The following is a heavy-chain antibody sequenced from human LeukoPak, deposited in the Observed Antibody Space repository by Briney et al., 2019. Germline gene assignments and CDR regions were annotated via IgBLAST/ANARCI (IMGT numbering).Heavy chain of an antibody. CDR1: GFTFSSYG. J-gene: IGHJ4*02. CDR2: IRFDGSNK. D-gene: IGHD1-26*01. V-gene: IGHV3-30*02. CDR3: AKGTKMIGSFYRGHQFDY. Sequence: GGSLRLSCAASGFTFSSYGMHWVRQAPGKGLEWVAVIRFDGSNKYYADSVKGRFTISRDNSKNTLYLQMNSLRAEDSAVYYCAKGTKMIGSFYRGHQFDYWGQGTLVTVSS.